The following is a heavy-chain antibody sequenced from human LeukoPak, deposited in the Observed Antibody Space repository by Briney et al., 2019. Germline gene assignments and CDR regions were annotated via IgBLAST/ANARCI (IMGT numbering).Heavy chain of an antibody. CDR1: GYTFTGYY. CDR3: AAGAKNDMGLRSAFDI. J-gene: IGHJ3*02. D-gene: IGHD4-17*01. CDR2: INPSGGST. Sequence: ASVKVSCKASGYTFTGYYMHWVRQAPGQGLEWMGIINPSGGSTSYAQKFQGRVTMTRDMSTSTVYMELSSLRSEDTAVYYCAAGAKNDMGLRSAFDIWGQGTMVTVSS. V-gene: IGHV1-46*01.